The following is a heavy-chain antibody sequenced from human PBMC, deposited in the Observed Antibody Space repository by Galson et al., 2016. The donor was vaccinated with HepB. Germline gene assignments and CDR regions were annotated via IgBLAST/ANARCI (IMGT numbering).Heavy chain of an antibody. Sequence: SLRLSCAASGFTFDDYAMHWVRQAPGKGLEWVSGISWNSGNIGYADSVKGRFTISRDNAKNSLYLQMNSLRTEDTAFYYCAKPRIAVAGTLDYWGQGTLVIVSS. V-gene: IGHV3-9*01. J-gene: IGHJ4*02. CDR3: AKPRIAVAGTLDY. CDR2: ISWNSGNI. CDR1: GFTFDDYA. D-gene: IGHD6-13*01.